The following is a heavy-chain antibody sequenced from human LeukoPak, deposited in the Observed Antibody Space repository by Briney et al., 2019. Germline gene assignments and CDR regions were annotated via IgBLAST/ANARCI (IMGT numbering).Heavy chain of an antibody. Sequence: GASVKVSCKASGYTFTSYGISWVRQAPGQGLEWMGWISAYNGNTNYAQKLQGRVTMTTDTSKSTAYMELRSLRSDDTAVYYCARTETYYYDSSGYSTRYFDYWGQGTLVTVCS. D-gene: IGHD3-22*01. CDR1: GYTFTSYG. CDR2: ISAYNGNT. V-gene: IGHV1-18*01. J-gene: IGHJ4*02. CDR3: ARTETYYYDSSGYSTRYFDY.